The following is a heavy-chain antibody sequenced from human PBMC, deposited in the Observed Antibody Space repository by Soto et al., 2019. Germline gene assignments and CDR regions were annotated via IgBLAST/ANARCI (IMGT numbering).Heavy chain of an antibody. CDR2: ISPDNGNT. D-gene: IGHD5-12*01. Sequence: QVQLVQSGGEVKKPGASVKVSCKASGYTFTIYGINWVRQAPGQGLEWMGWISPDNGNTNYAQKPQARVTMTTHTTTSTAYMALRSLRSDDTAVYYCARALGYSGYAGMDVWGQGTTVTVSS. CDR1: GYTFTIYG. CDR3: ARALGYSGYAGMDV. J-gene: IGHJ6*02. V-gene: IGHV1-18*01.